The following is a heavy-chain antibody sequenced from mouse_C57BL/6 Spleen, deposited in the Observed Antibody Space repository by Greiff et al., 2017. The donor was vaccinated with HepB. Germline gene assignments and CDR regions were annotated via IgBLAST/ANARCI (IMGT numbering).Heavy chain of an antibody. Sequence: VQLKQSGPELVKPGASVKISCKASGYSFTDYNMNWVKQSNGKSLEWIGVINPNYGTTSYNQKFKGKATLTVDQSSSTAYMQLNSLTSEDSAVYYCAMGARYDYAWFAYWGQGTLVTVSA. CDR2: INPNYGTT. V-gene: IGHV1-39*01. D-gene: IGHD2-4*01. J-gene: IGHJ3*01. CDR1: GYSFTDYN. CDR3: AMGARYDYAWFAY.